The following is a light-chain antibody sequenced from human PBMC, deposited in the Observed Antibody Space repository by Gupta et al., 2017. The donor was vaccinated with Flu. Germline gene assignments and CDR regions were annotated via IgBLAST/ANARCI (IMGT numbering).Light chain of an antibody. V-gene: IGKV1-12*01. CDR3: QQANTFPFT. Sequence: PSSVFASVGDRVTFTCRASQDVGSWLAWYQQKPGKAPKLLIYAASSLQSGVPSRFSDSGSGTDFTLTITSLQPEDFATYYCQQANTFPFTFGPGTKVDIK. CDR2: AAS. CDR1: QDVGSW. J-gene: IGKJ3*01.